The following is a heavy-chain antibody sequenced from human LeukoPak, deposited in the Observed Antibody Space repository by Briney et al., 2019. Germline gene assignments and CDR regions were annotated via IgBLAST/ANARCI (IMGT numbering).Heavy chain of an antibody. J-gene: IGHJ4*02. CDR1: GFTFSKYW. D-gene: IGHD6-13*01. CDR3: ATPVSAGTLDY. Sequence: PGGSLRLSCAASGFTFSKYWMHWVRQAPGKGLVWVSRINSDGSIITYADSVKGRFTISRDNAKNTLYLQMNSLRAEDTAVYYCATPVSAGTLDYWGQGTLVTVSS. V-gene: IGHV3-74*01. CDR2: INSDGSII.